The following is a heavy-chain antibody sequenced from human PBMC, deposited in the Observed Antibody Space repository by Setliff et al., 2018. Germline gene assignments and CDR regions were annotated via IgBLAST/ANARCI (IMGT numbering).Heavy chain of an antibody. V-gene: IGHV1-46*01. CDR3: ARVPQEALYYYDRGNHFDS. D-gene: IGHD3-22*01. CDR2: INTSAGST. Sequence: ASVKVSCKASGYIFTSYGISRVRQAPGQGLEWMGLINTSAGSTSNAQKFQGRITMTRDTSITTAYMELSSLRSDDTAVYYCARVPQEALYYYDRGNHFDSWGQGTLVTVSS. CDR1: GYIFTSYG. J-gene: IGHJ4*02.